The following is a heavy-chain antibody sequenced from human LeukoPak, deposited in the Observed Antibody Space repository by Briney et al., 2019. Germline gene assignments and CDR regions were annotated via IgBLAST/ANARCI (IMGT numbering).Heavy chain of an antibody. J-gene: IGHJ6*02. V-gene: IGHV1-8*01. CDR1: GYTFSTYY. Sequence: GASVKVSCKASGYTFSTYYMHWVRQAPGQGLEWMGWMNPNSGNTGYAQKFQGRVTMTRNTSISTAYMELSSLRSEDTAVYYCARASYYDFWSGYFANYYYYGMDVWGQGTTVTVSS. D-gene: IGHD3-3*01. CDR3: ARASYYDFWSGYFANYYYYGMDV. CDR2: MNPNSGNT.